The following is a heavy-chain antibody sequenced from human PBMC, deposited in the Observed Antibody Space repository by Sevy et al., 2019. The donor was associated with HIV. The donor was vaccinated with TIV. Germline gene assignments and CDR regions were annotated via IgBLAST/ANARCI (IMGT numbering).Heavy chain of an antibody. D-gene: IGHD2-15*01. CDR2: IKQDGSEK. J-gene: IGHJ5*02. Sequence: GGSLRLSCAASGFTFSSYWMSWVRQAPGKGLEWVANIKQDGSEKYYVDSVKGRFTISRDNAKNSLYLQMNSLRAEDTAVYYCATVPNKYCSGGSCYSGSWFDPWGQGTLVTVSS. V-gene: IGHV3-7*03. CDR3: ATVPNKYCSGGSCYSGSWFDP. CDR1: GFTFSSYW.